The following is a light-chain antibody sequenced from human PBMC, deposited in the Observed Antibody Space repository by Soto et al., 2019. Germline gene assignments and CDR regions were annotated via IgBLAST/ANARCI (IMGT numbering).Light chain of an antibody. Sequence: QSALTQPASVSGSPGQSITISCTGTSSDVGAYNYVSWYQQHPDKAPKLMIYEVSNRPSGVSNRFSGSKSGNTASLTISGLQAEDEADYYCSSYTSSGTLVFGGGTKRTVL. CDR3: SSYTSSGTLV. CDR1: SSDVGAYNY. CDR2: EVS. J-gene: IGLJ2*01. V-gene: IGLV2-14*01.